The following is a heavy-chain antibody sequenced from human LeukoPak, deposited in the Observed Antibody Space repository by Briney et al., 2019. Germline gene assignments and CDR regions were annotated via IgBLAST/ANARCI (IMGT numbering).Heavy chain of an antibody. V-gene: IGHV3-23*01. CDR2: LSGSGGNT. J-gene: IGHJ4*02. CDR3: AKDLDSAYDSIVFGFDY. Sequence: PGGSLRLSCAASGFTFSSYAMSWVRQAPGKGLEWVSSLSGSGGNTYYADSVKGRFTISRDNSQNTLYLQMNSLRAEDTAVYYCAKDLDSAYDSIVFGFDYWGQGTLVTVSS. D-gene: IGHD5-12*01. CDR1: GFTFSSYA.